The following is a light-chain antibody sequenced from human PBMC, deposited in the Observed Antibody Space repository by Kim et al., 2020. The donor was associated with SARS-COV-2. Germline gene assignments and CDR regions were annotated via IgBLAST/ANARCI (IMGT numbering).Light chain of an antibody. CDR3: QQYHTYPFT. V-gene: IGKV1-16*02. CDR1: QSISNY. Sequence: ASVGDRLTNSCRASQSISNYLAWVQQKPGKAPKSLIYAASSLHSVVPSKFSSSGSGTDFTLTISSLHAEDFATYYCQQYHTYPFTFGQGTRLEIK. CDR2: AAS. J-gene: IGKJ5*01.